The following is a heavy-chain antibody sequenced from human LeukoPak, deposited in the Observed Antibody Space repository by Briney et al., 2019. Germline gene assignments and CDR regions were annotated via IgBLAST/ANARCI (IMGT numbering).Heavy chain of an antibody. V-gene: IGHV3-30*03. Sequence: GGSLRLSCAASGFTFSSYGMHWVRQAPGKGLEWVALISYDGSNKYYADSVKGRFTISRDNSKNTLYLQMNSLRVEDTAMYYCARDRSSSWTWTIDYWGQGTLVTVSS. J-gene: IGHJ4*02. CDR1: GFTFSSYG. CDR2: ISYDGSNK. CDR3: ARDRSSSWTWTIDY. D-gene: IGHD6-13*01.